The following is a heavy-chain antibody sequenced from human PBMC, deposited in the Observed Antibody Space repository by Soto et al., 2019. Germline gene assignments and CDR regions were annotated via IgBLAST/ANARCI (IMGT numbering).Heavy chain of an antibody. Sequence: EVQLVESGGGLVKPGGSLRLSCAASGFTFSSYSMNWVRQAPGKGLEWVSSISASSSYIYYADSLKGRFTISRDNAKKSLYLKMNSLRAEDTAVFYCARHYAYGDYPPMDVWGKGTTVTVSS. D-gene: IGHD4-17*01. J-gene: IGHJ6*04. CDR2: ISASSSYI. CDR1: GFTFSSYS. V-gene: IGHV3-21*01. CDR3: ARHYAYGDYPPMDV.